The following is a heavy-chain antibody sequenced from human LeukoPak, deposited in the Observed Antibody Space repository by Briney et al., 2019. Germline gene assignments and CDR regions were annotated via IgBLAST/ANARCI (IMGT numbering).Heavy chain of an antibody. CDR3: VRDGSSWSFDY. CDR2: INNAGSTT. CDR1: GFAFSSYW. Sequence: PGGSLRLSCAASGFAFSSYWMFWVRQVPGKGLVLVSHINNAGSTTGYADSVKGRFTISRDNAKNTLYLQMNSLRAEDTAVYYCVRDGSSWSFDYWGQGTLVTVSS. J-gene: IGHJ4*02. D-gene: IGHD6-13*01. V-gene: IGHV3-74*01.